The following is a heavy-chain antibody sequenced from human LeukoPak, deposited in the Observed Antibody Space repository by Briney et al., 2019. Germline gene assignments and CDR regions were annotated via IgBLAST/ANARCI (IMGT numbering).Heavy chain of an antibody. CDR2: TIPIFGTA. D-gene: IGHD6-13*01. CDR1: GGTFSSYA. J-gene: IGHJ4*02. V-gene: IGHV1-69*05. CDR3: ARDKVPYSSRSTFDY. Sequence: SVKVSCKASGGTFSSYAISWVRQAPGQGLEWMGGTIPIFGTANYAQKFQGRVTITTDESTSTAYMELSSLRSEDTAVYYCARDKVPYSSRSTFDYWGQGTLVTVSS.